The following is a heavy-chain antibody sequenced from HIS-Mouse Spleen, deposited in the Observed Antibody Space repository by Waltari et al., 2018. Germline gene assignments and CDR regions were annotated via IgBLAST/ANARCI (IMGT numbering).Heavy chain of an antibody. V-gene: IGHV3-48*01. CDR2: ISSSSSTI. J-gene: IGHJ4*02. D-gene: IGHD3-22*01. CDR1: GFTFSSYS. Sequence: EVQLVESGGGLVQPGGSLRLSCAASGFTFSSYSMNWVRQAPGKGLEWVSYISSSSSTIYYADSVKGRFTISRDNAKNSLYLQMNSLRAEDTAVYYCAREGNYYDSSGYYYDDYWGQGTLVTVSS. CDR3: AREGNYYDSSGYYYDDY.